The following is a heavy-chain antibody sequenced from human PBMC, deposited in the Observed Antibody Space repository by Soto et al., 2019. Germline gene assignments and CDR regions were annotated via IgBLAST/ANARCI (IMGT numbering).Heavy chain of an antibody. CDR3: ARTRTTLGAAVYYYYGMDV. Sequence: SQNLSLTCAISGDSVSSDSAAWNWIRQSPSRGLEWLGRTYYRSKWYNDYAVSVKSRITINPDTSKNQFSLQLNSVTPEDTAVYYCARTRTTLGAAVYYYYGMDVWGQGTTVTVSS. CDR2: TYYRSKWYN. D-gene: IGHD4-17*01. V-gene: IGHV6-1*01. CDR1: GDSVSSDSAA. J-gene: IGHJ6*02.